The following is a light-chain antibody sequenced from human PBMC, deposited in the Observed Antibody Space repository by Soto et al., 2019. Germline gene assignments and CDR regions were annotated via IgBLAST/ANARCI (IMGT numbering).Light chain of an antibody. CDR1: QSVSSSY. CDR2: GAS. Sequence: EIVLTQSPGTLSLSPGERATLSWMASQSVSSSYLAWYQQKPGQAPRLLIYGASTRADGIPARFTGSGSGTEFTLTISSLQSEDFAVYYCQQYHIWPPWTSGQGTKVDIK. V-gene: IGKV3-15*01. J-gene: IGKJ1*01. CDR3: QQYHIWPPWT.